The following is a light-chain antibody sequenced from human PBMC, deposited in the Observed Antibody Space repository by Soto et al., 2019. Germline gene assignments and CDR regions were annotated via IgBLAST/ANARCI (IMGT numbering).Light chain of an antibody. CDR3: SSYTSSSTLGV. J-gene: IGLJ1*01. CDR2: EVS. V-gene: IGLV2-14*01. Sequence: QSALTQRAAVSGSPGQSITISCTGTSSDVGGYDYVSWYQLHPGKAPKLMVFEVSNRPSGVSNRFSGSKSGNTASLTISGLQAEDEADYYCSSYTSSSTLGVFGTGTKVTVL. CDR1: SSDVGGYDY.